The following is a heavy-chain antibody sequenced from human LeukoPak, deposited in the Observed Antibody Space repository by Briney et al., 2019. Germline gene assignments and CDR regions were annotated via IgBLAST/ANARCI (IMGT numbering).Heavy chain of an antibody. D-gene: IGHD6-13*01. CDR1: GFTFDDYA. J-gene: IGHJ4*02. Sequence: GGSLRLSCAASGFTFDDYAMHWVRQAPGKGLEWVSLISRDGGSTYYADSMKGRFTISRDNSKNSLYLQMNSLRAEDTALYYCAKDHSIAAAGFMDYWGQGTLVTVSS. CDR3: AKDHSIAAAGFMDY. V-gene: IGHV3-43D*03. CDR2: ISRDGGST.